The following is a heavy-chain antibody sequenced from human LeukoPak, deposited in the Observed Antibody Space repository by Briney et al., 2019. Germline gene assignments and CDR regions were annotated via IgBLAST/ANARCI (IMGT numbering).Heavy chain of an antibody. J-gene: IGHJ6*02. CDR3: ARGSGSYYRGGYYYYYGMDV. Sequence: ASVKVSCKASGYTFTSYGISWVRQAPGQGLEWMGWISAYNGNTNYAQKFQGRVTMTRNTSISTAYMELSSLRSEDTAVYYCARGSGSYYRGGYYYYYGMDVWGQGTTVTVSS. CDR1: GYTFTSYG. CDR2: ISAYNGNT. D-gene: IGHD3-10*01. V-gene: IGHV1-18*01.